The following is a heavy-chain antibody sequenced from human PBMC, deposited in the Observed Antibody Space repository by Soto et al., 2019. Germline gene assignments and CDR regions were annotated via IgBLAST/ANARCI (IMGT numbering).Heavy chain of an antibody. CDR3: ASAGASGTNPFDY. CDR2: IYHSGNT. D-gene: IGHD3-10*01. V-gene: IGHV4-30-2*01. CDR1: GDYISGGYA. Sequence: QMQLRESGSGLVKPSQTLSLTCVVSGDYISGGYAWSWIRQPPGKGLEWIGYIYHSGNTNYNPSLKSGVTISLDKAKNQFSLRLISVTAADTAVYFCASAGASGTNPFDYWGQGALVTV. J-gene: IGHJ4*02.